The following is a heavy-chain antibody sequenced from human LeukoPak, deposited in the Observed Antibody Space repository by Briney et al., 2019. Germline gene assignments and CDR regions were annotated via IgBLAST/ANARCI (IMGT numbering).Heavy chain of an antibody. CDR2: ISTSSSYI. CDR1: GFTFSSYS. V-gene: IGHV3-21*01. Sequence: GGSLRLSCAASGFTFSSYSMNWVRQAPGKGLEWVSSISTSSSYIHYADSVKGRFTISRDNAKNSLYLQMNSLRAEDTAVYYCARESYEGNFDYWGQGTLVTVSS. D-gene: IGHD3-16*01. CDR3: ARESYEGNFDY. J-gene: IGHJ4*02.